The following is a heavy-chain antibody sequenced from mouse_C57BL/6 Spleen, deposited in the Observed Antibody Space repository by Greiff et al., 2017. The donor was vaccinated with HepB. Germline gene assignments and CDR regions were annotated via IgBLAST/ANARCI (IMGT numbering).Heavy chain of an antibody. V-gene: IGHV1-81*01. CDR1: GYTFTSYG. D-gene: IGHD2-2*01. CDR3: AREGRYGYDGAY. Sequence: VQLQQSGAELARPGASVKLSCKASGYTFTSYGISWVKQRTGKGLEWIGEIYPRSGNTYSNEKFKGKATLTADKSSSTAYMELRSLTSEDSAVYFCAREGRYGYDGAYWGQGTLVTVSA. J-gene: IGHJ3*01. CDR2: IYPRSGNT.